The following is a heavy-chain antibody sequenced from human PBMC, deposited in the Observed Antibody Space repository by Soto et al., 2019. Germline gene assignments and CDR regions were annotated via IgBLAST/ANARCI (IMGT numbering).Heavy chain of an antibody. D-gene: IGHD2-2*01. V-gene: IGHV4-31*03. Sequence: QVQLQESGPGLVKPSQTLSLTCSVSGGSISSGGYYWSWIRQHPGKGLEWIGYIYYSGSTSYNPSLKSRVTISVDTSKNQFSLKLSSVTAADTAVYYCARGYCSSTSCFDPWGQGTLVTVCS. CDR1: GGSISSGGYY. CDR2: IYYSGST. CDR3: ARGYCSSTSCFDP. J-gene: IGHJ5*02.